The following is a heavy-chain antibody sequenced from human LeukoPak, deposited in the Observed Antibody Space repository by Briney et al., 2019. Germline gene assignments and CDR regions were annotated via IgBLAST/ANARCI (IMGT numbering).Heavy chain of an antibody. D-gene: IGHD1-26*01. J-gene: IGHJ4*02. Sequence: PSETLSLTCTVSGGSISSYYWSWIRQPPGKGLEWIGYIYYSGSTNYNPSLKSRVTISVDTSKNQFSLKLSSVTAADTAVYYCAKPVGATGPYYFDYWGQGTLVTVSS. V-gene: IGHV4-59*01. CDR3: AKPVGATGPYYFDY. CDR1: GGSISSYY. CDR2: IYYSGST.